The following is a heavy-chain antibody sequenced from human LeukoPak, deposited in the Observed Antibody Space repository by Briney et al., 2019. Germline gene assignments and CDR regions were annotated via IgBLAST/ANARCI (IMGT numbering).Heavy chain of an antibody. CDR3: AREEYSSDWYGHDS. D-gene: IGHD6-13*01. CDR1: GGSISNTNYY. Sequence: SETLSLTCTVSGGSISNTNYYWAWIRQTPGRGLEWIGSIYYTGTTFDNPSLKSRVTLSVDTSKNQFSLRLTSVTAADTAFYYCAREEYSSDWYGHDSWGQGTLVTVSS. CDR2: IYYTGTT. J-gene: IGHJ4*02. V-gene: IGHV4-39*07.